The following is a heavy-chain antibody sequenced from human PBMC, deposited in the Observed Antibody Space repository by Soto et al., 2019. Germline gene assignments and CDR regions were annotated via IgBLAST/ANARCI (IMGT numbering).Heavy chain of an antibody. V-gene: IGHV1-18*04. CDR1: GYTFTSYG. J-gene: IGHJ6*02. Sequence: ASVKVSCKATGYTFTSYGISWVRQAPGQGLEWMGWISAYHGNTNYAQKLQGRVTMTTDTSTSTAYMELRSLRSDDTAVYYCARNPPTPYYYYGMDVWGQGTTVTVSS. CDR2: ISAYHGNT. CDR3: ARNPPTPYYYYGMDV.